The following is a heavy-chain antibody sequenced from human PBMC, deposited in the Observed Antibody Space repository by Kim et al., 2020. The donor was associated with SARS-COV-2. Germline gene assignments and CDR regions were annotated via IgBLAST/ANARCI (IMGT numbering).Heavy chain of an antibody. J-gene: IGHJ4*02. CDR3: ARRGSGRDIDY. Sequence: GGSLRLSCAASGFTFSDHSMDWVRQAPGKGLEWVSRLIDKPNSYTTEDAASVEGRFTVSRDDSKKSLYLQMTSLKSEDTAVYYCARRGSGRDIDYWGQGNMVTVSS. CDR1: GFTFSDHS. V-gene: IGHV3-72*01. D-gene: IGHD1-26*01. CDR2: LIDKPNSYTT.